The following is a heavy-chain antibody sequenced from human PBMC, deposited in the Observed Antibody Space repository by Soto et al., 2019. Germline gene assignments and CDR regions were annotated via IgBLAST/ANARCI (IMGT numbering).Heavy chain of an antibody. CDR2: IIPIFGTA. Sequence: ASVKVSCKASGGTFSSYAISWVRQAPGQGLEWMGGIIPIFGTANYAQKFQGRVTITADESTSTAYMELSSLRSEDTAVYYCARDYYGSGSYRGGWFDPWGQGTLVTVSS. CDR3: ARDYYGSGSYRGGWFDP. CDR1: GGTFSSYA. J-gene: IGHJ5*02. V-gene: IGHV1-69*13. D-gene: IGHD3-10*01.